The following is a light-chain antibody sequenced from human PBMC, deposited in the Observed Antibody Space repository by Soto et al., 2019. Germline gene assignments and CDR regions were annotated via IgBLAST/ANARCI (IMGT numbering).Light chain of an antibody. J-gene: IGKJ5*01. CDR3: QQYYSSPIT. V-gene: IGKV4-1*01. Sequence: DIVMTQPPDSLAVSLDEMATINCKSSQNVLCRSNSKNYVGWYQQKVGQPPKLLISWASTRESVVPDRFSGSGSGADFTLTISSLQAEDVAVYYCQQYYSSPITFGQGTRLENK. CDR2: WAS. CDR1: QNVLCRSNSKNY.